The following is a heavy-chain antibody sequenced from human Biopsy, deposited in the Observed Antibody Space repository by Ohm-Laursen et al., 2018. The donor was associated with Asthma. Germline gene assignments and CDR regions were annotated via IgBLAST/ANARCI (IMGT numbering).Heavy chain of an antibody. D-gene: IGHD1-7*01. Sequence: SSVKVSCKASGGTFSSYAISWVRQAPGQGLEWMGGIIPIFGTANYAQKFQGRVTMTRDTSTSTVYMGLSSLRSEDTAVYYCARRGITGTTLDYWGQGTLVTVSS. V-gene: IGHV1-69*05. J-gene: IGHJ4*02. CDR2: IIPIFGTA. CDR1: GGTFSSYA. CDR3: ARRGITGTTLDY.